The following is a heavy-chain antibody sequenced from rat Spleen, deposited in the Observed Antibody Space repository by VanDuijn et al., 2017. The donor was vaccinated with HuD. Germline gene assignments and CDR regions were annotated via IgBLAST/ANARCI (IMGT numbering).Heavy chain of an antibody. CDR2: IWNDGST. Sequence: QVQLKESGPGLVQPSQTLSLTCTVSGFSLISYTVSWVRQPPGKGLEWMGGIWNDGSTNYNSALKNRLNISRDTSKSQVFLKMNSLETEDTAMYFCAILYYGYTAFDYWGQGVMVTVSS. V-gene: IGHV2-15*01. CDR1: GFSLISYT. CDR3: AILYYGYTAFDY. D-gene: IGHD1-9*01. J-gene: IGHJ2*01.